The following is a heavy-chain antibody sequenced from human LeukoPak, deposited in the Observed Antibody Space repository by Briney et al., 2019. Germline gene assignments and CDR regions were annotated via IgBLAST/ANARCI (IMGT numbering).Heavy chain of an antibody. J-gene: IGHJ4*02. Sequence: SETLSLTCTASGGSISSSSYYWGWIRQPPGKGLEWIGSIYYSGSTYYNPSLKSRVTISVDTSKNQFSLKLSSVTAADTAVYYCARKGYYDSSGYLNYWGQGTLVTVSS. D-gene: IGHD3-22*01. CDR1: GGSISSSSYY. CDR2: IYYSGST. CDR3: ARKGYYDSSGYLNY. V-gene: IGHV4-39*01.